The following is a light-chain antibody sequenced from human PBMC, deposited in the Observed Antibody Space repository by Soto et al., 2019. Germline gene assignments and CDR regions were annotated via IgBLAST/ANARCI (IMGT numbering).Light chain of an antibody. V-gene: IGLV1-44*01. CDR3: ATWDDRPNVVYV. CDR2: AND. J-gene: IGLJ1*01. CDR1: SSNIGDNN. Sequence: QSVLTQPPSASGTPGQRVTISCSGSSSNIGDNNVNWYQKLPGTAPKLLIFANDQRPSGVPDRFSASKSGTSASLAISGLQSEDEADYYCATWDDRPNVVYVFGTGTKLTVL.